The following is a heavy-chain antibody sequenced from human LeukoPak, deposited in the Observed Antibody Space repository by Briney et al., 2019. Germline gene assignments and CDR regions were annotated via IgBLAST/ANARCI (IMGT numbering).Heavy chain of an antibody. CDR3: ARYSSSPGKNWFDP. D-gene: IGHD6-13*01. V-gene: IGHV4-59*01. Sequence: SETPSLTCTVSGGSISSYYWSWIRQPPGKGLEWIGYIYYSGSTNYNPSLKSRVTISVDTSKNQFSLKLSSVTAADTAVYYCARYSSSPGKNWFDPWGQGTLVTVSS. CDR1: GGSISSYY. CDR2: IYYSGST. J-gene: IGHJ5*02.